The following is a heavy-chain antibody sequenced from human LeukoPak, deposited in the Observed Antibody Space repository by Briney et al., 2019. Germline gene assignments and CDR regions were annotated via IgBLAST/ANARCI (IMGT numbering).Heavy chain of an antibody. Sequence: KPGGSLRLSCAASGFTFSNAWMSWVRQPPGKGLEWVGRIKSKTDGGTTDYAAPVKGGFTISRDDSKNTLYLQMNSLKTEDTAVYYCTTDGWIHDYSKTYYYYGMDVWGQGTTVTVSS. CDR1: GFTFSNAW. V-gene: IGHV3-15*01. CDR2: IKSKTDGGTT. J-gene: IGHJ6*02. D-gene: IGHD4-11*01. CDR3: TTDGWIHDYSKTYYYYGMDV.